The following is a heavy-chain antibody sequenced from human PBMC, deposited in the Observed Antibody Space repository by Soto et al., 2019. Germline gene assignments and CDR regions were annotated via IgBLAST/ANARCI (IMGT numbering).Heavy chain of an antibody. Sequence: SETLPLTCTVSDGSIITLGYYWILIRKHPGKGLEWIGYIYYSATTYYNPSLKSRLTISVDTSKNQFSLKLSSVTAADTAVYYCAKYDRAYDLGALDIRGKGTMVTVS. CDR1: DGSIITLGYY. CDR2: IYYSATT. J-gene: IGHJ3*02. V-gene: IGHV4-31*03. CDR3: AKYDRAYDLGALDI. D-gene: IGHD5-12*01.